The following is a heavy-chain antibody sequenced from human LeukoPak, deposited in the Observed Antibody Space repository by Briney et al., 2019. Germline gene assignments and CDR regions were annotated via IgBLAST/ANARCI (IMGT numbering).Heavy chain of an antibody. V-gene: IGHV3-7*01. Sequence: GGSLRLSCAASGFTFSGYWMSWVRQAPGKGLEWVANIKQDGSEKYYVDSVKGRFTISRDNAKNSLYLQMNSLRAEDTAVYYCARPYTIFGVVSLFDYWGQGTLVTVSS. CDR1: GFTFSGYW. CDR3: ARPYTIFGVVSLFDY. J-gene: IGHJ4*02. D-gene: IGHD3-3*01. CDR2: IKQDGSEK.